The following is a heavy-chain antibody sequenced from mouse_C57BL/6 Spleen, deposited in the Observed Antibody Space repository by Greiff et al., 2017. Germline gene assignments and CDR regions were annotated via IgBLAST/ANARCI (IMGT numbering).Heavy chain of an antibody. CDR2: IYPGDGDT. Sequence: QVQLKQSGPELVKPGASVKISCKASGYAFSSSWMNWVKQRPGKGLEWIGRIYPGDGDTNYNGKFKGKATLTADKSSSTAYMQLSSLTSEDSAVYFCARWHYGSSYVGLDAMDYWGQGTSVTVSS. J-gene: IGHJ4*01. CDR3: ARWHYGSSYVGLDAMDY. CDR1: GYAFSSSW. D-gene: IGHD1-1*01. V-gene: IGHV1-82*01.